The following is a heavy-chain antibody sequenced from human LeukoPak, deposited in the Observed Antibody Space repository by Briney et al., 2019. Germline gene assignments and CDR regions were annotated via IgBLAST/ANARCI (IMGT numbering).Heavy chain of an antibody. CDR1: GGSISSYY. V-gene: IGHV4-4*07. D-gene: IGHD2-2*01. CDR3: ARDRGYCSSTSCYFILDY. Sequence: PSETLSLTYTVSGGSISSYYWSWIRQPAGKGLEWIGRIYTSGSTNYNPSLKSRVTMSVDTSKNQFSLKLSSVTAADTAVYYCARDRGYCSSTSCYFILDYWGQGTLVTVSS. CDR2: IYTSGST. J-gene: IGHJ4*02.